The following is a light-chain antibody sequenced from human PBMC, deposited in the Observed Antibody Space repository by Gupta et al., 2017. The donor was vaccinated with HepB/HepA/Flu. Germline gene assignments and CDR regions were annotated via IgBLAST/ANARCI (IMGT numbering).Light chain of an antibody. CDR2: DNN. CDR1: SSNIGNNY. J-gene: IGLJ2*01. CDR3: GTWDSSLSAVV. Sequence: QSVLTQPPSVSAAPGQKVTISCSGSSSNIGNNYVSWYQQLPGTAPKLLIYDNNKRPSVIPDRFSGSKSGTSATLRITGLQTGDEADYYCGTWDSSLSAVVFGGGTKLTVL. V-gene: IGLV1-51*01.